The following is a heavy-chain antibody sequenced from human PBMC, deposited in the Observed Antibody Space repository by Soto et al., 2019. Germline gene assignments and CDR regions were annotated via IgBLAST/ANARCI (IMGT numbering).Heavy chain of an antibody. CDR1: GYSFTSYW. CDR2: IYPGDSDT. Sequence: GESLKISCKGSGYSFTSYWIGWVRQMPGKGLEWMGIIYPGDSDTRYSPSFQGQVTISADKSISTAYLQWSSLKASDTAMYYCARGYCSVGSCNRYVSHYYYYMDGWGKGTTVTVSS. J-gene: IGHJ6*03. CDR3: ARGYCSVGSCNRYVSHYYYYMDG. V-gene: IGHV5-51*01. D-gene: IGHD2-15*01.